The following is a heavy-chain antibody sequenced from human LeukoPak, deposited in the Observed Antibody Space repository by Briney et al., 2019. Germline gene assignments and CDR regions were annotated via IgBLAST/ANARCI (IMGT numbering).Heavy chain of an antibody. CDR2: IQQDGSEK. V-gene: IGHV3-7*04. CDR3: ARDRGFSYGIDF. D-gene: IGHD5-18*01. Sequence: AGGSLRLSCAASGFTFSDYWMSWVRQAPGKGLEWVANIQQDGSEKYYVDSVKGRFTISRDNAKKSLFLQVSSLSGEDTAVYYCARDRGFSYGIDFWGQGTLVTVSS. J-gene: IGHJ4*02. CDR1: GFTFSDYW.